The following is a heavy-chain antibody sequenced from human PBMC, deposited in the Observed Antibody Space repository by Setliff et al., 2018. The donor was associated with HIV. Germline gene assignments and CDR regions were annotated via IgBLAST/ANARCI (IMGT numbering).Heavy chain of an antibody. Sequence: ASVKVSCKASGYTFTNYDINWVRQATGQGLEWMGWMNPNSGGTGYAQKFQGRVIMTRDTSISTAYMELSSLTSADTAVYYCASGKGVRGVIITGGLDVWGKGTTVTVSS. CDR1: GYTFTNYD. CDR3: ASGKGVRGVIITGGLDV. D-gene: IGHD3-10*01. J-gene: IGHJ6*04. V-gene: IGHV1-8*01. CDR2: MNPNSGGT.